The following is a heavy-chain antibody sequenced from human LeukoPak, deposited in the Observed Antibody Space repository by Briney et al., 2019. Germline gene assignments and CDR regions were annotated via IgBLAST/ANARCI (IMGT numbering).Heavy chain of an antibody. Sequence: GGSLRLSCAASGFTLRGYSMSCLRDSRGGGVEGVAGLGRTGEYKYYAASVKGRFTISRDNSKDTVSIQMNSLRAEDSAIYYCVKDRPCDTCMPMDAWGQGTTVTVSS. J-gene: IGHJ6*02. CDR2: LGRTGEYK. D-gene: IGHD2-8*01. V-gene: IGHV3-23*01. CDR3: VKDRPCDTCMPMDA. CDR1: GFTLRGYS.